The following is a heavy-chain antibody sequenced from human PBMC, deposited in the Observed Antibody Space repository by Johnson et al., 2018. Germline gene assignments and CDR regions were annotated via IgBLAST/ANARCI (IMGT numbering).Heavy chain of an antibody. CDR1: GFTFSSYW. CDR2: IKQDGSEK. Sequence: VQLVESGVGLVKSGGSLRLSCAASGFTFSSYWMSWVRQAPGKGLEWVANIKQDGSEKYYVDSVKGRFTISRDNAKNSLYLQMNSLRAEDTAVYYCARGYWVGAHDAFDIWGQGTMVTVSS. J-gene: IGHJ3*02. D-gene: IGHD1-26*01. CDR3: ARGYWVGAHDAFDI. V-gene: IGHV3-7*01.